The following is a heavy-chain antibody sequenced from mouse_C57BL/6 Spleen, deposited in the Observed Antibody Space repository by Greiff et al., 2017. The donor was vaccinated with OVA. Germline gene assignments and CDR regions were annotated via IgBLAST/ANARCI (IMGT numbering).Heavy chain of an antibody. Sequence: EVMLVESGGGLVKPGGSLKLSCAASGFTFSDYGMHWVRQAPEKGLEWVAYISSGSSTIYYADTVKGRFTISRDNAKNTLFLQLTSLRSEDTAMYYGARYYGSSHWYFDVWGTGTTVTVSS. V-gene: IGHV5-17*01. D-gene: IGHD1-1*01. J-gene: IGHJ1*03. CDR3: ARYYGSSHWYFDV. CDR2: ISSGSSTI. CDR1: GFTFSDYG.